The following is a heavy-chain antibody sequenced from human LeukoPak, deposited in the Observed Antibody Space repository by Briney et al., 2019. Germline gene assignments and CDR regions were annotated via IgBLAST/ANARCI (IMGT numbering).Heavy chain of an antibody. CDR2: IIPILGIA. CDR3: ARGLVYGDYILGPQRPFDY. J-gene: IGHJ4*02. CDR1: GGTFSSYA. Sequence: SVKVSCKASGGTFSSYAISWVRQAPGQGLEWMGRIIPILGIANYARKFQGRVTITADKSTSTAYMELSSLRSEDTAVYYCARGLVYGDYILGPQRPFDYWGQGTLVTVSS. D-gene: IGHD4-17*01. V-gene: IGHV1-69*04.